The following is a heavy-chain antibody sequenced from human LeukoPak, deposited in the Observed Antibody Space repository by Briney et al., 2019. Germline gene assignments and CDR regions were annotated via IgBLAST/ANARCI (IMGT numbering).Heavy chain of an antibody. V-gene: IGHV3-72*01. J-gene: IGHJ4*02. CDR1: GFTFSDHY. D-gene: IGHD6-13*01. CDR3: ARVAVYSRSWDF. Sequence: GGSLRLSCAVSGFTFSDHYMDWVRQAPGKGLEWVGRSRNRANSYTTDYAASVKGRFTISRDDSKNSLYLQMDSLKTEDTAVYYCARVAVYSRSWDFWGQGTLVTVSS. CDR2: SRNRANSYTT.